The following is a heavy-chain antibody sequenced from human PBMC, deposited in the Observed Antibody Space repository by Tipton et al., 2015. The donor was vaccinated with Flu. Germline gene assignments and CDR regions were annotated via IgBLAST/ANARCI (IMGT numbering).Heavy chain of an antibody. CDR3: ARDADDSSGYSVN. D-gene: IGHD3-22*01. CDR2: IKQDGSEK. CDR1: GFTFSSYW. Sequence: SLRLSCAASGFTFSSYWMSWVRQAPGKGLERVANIKQDGSEKYYVDSVKGRFTISRDNAKNSLYLQMNSLRAEDTAVYYCARDADDSSGYSVNWGQGTLVTVSS. V-gene: IGHV3-7*01. J-gene: IGHJ4*02.